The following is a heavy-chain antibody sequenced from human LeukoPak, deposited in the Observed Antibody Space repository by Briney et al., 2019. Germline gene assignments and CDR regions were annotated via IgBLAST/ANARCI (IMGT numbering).Heavy chain of an antibody. V-gene: IGHV3-7*01. D-gene: IGHD3-3*02. CDR3: AKGVYIYGNLFGY. CDR2: IKNDGSEK. CDR1: GFIFSNYW. J-gene: IGHJ4*02. Sequence: PGGSLRLSCVASGFIFSNYWMSWVRQAPGKALEWVASIKNDGSEKNYVDSVKGRFTISRDNAKNSLYLHMSSLTAEDTAVYYCAKGVYIYGNLFGYWGQGTLVTVSS.